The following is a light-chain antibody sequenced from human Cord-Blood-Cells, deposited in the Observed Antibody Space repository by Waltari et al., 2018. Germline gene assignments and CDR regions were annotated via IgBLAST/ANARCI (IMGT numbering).Light chain of an antibody. J-gene: IGLJ2*01. V-gene: IGLV2-23*01. Sequence: QSALTQPASVSGSPGQSITISCTGTSSDVGSYNLFPWYQQHPAKAPKLMIYAGSKLPSGVSNRFSGSKSGNTASLTIAGLQAEDEADYYCCSYAGSSTLVFGGGTKLTVL. CDR1: SSDVGSYNL. CDR3: CSYAGSSTLV. CDR2: AGS.